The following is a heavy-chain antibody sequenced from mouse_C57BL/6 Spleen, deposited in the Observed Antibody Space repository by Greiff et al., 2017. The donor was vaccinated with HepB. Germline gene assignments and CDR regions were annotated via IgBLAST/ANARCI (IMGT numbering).Heavy chain of an antibody. CDR2: IHPNSGST. CDR3: ARKRGGLLLHFDY. J-gene: IGHJ2*01. V-gene: IGHV1-64*01. D-gene: IGHD1-1*01. CDR1: GYTFTSYW. Sequence: QVQLKQPGAELVKPGASVKLSCKASGYTFTSYWMHWVKQRPGQGLEWIGMIHPNSGSTNYNEKFKSKATLTVDKSSSTAYMQLSSLTSEDSAVYYCARKRGGLLLHFDYGGQGTTLTVSS.